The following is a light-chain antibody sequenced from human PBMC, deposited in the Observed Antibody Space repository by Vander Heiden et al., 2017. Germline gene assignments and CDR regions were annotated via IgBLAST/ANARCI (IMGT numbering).Light chain of an antibody. CDR2: AAS. Sequence: DIQLTQSPSFLSASVADRVTIPCRASQGISSYFAWYQQKPGKAPKLLIYAASTLQSGVPSRFSGSGSGTEVTLTISSLQPEDFATYYCQQLNNYPLTFGPGTKVDIK. CDR3: QQLNNYPLT. CDR1: QGISSY. J-gene: IGKJ3*01. V-gene: IGKV1-9*01.